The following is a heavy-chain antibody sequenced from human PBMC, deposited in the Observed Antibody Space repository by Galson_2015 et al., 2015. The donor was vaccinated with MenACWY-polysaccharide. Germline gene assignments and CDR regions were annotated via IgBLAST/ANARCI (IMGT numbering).Heavy chain of an antibody. CDR3: TKVVQLTPNSGAYFDY. J-gene: IGHJ4*02. Sequence: SLRTCCAASGFTFSTYAMGWVRQAPGTGLEWVSGISASGGRKYYADSVKGRFTMSRDNSMNTLFLKMNGLRAEDTAVYYCTKVVQLTPNSGAYFDYWGQGTLVTVSA. CDR1: GFTFSTYA. D-gene: IGHD4-23*01. V-gene: IGHV3-23*01. CDR2: ISASGGRK.